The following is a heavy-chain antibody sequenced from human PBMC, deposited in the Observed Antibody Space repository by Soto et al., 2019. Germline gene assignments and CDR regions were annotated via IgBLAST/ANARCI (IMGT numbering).Heavy chain of an antibody. V-gene: IGHV3-72*01. D-gene: IGHD3-10*01. Sequence: PGGSLRLSCAASGFSFSDHYMDWVRQAPGKGLEWVGRTRNKANSYTTEYAASVKGRFTISRDDSKNSLYLQMNSLKTEDTAVYYCTKEGYYGSGSSHYYYYYGMDVWGQGATVTVSS. J-gene: IGHJ6*02. CDR1: GFSFSDHY. CDR3: TKEGYYGSGSSHYYYYYGMDV. CDR2: TRNKANSYTT.